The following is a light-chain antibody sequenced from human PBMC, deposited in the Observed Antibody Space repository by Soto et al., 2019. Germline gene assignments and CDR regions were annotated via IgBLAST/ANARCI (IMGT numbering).Light chain of an antibody. CDR3: CSYGGSRPYV. Sequence: QSALTQPASVSGSPGQSITISCTGTDNDIGTYNLVSWYQQCPGTAPKVIIFDVSSRPSGVSSRFSGSKCGNTASLTISALQAEDEADYYCCSYGGSRPYVFGTGTKLTVL. CDR2: DVS. CDR1: DNDIGTYNL. V-gene: IGLV2-23*02. J-gene: IGLJ1*01.